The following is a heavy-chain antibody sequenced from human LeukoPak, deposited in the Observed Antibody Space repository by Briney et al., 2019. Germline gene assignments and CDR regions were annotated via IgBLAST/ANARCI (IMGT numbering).Heavy chain of an antibody. CDR1: GGSISSGSYY. CDR2: IYTSGST. J-gene: IGHJ6*03. V-gene: IGHV4-61*02. CDR3: ARDCPTVTTRPNLYYYMDV. Sequence: SETLSLTCTVSGGSISSGSYYRSWIRQPAGKGLEWIGRIYTSGSTNYNPSLKSRVTISVDTSKNQFSLKLSSVTAADTAVYYCARDCPTVTTRPNLYYYMDVWGKGTTVTVSS. D-gene: IGHD4-11*01.